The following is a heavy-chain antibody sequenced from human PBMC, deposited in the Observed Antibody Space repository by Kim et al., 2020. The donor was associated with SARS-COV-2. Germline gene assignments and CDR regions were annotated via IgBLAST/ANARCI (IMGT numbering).Heavy chain of an antibody. CDR2: ISYDGSNK. CDR3: AKESGSCSGTSCYDY. V-gene: IGHV3-30*18. D-gene: IGHD2-15*01. J-gene: IGHJ4*02. Sequence: GGSLRLSCAASGFTFSSYGMHWVRQAPGKGLEWVAVISYDGSNKYYADSVKGRFTISRDNSKNTLYLQMNSMRAEDTAVYYCAKESGSCSGTSCYDYWGQGTLVTVSS. CDR1: GFTFSSYG.